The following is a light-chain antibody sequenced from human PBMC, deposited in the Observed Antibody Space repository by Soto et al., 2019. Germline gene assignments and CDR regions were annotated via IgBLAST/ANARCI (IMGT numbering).Light chain of an antibody. CDR1: SSNIGGNY. V-gene: IGLV1-47*01. CDR3: ATWDASLSGNII. CDR2: RNN. J-gene: IGLJ7*01. Sequence: QSVLTQPPSTSGTPGQRVTIPCFGSSSNIGGNYVFWYQHLPGTAPKLLIYRNNQRPSGVPDRFSDSKSGTSASLAISGLRAEDEADYYCATWDASLSGNIIFGGGTQLTVL.